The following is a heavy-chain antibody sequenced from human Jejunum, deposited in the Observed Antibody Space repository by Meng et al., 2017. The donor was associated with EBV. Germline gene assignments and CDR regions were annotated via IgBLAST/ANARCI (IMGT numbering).Heavy chain of an antibody. CDR3: AREMSTITCFDY. V-gene: IGHV3-11*01. D-gene: IGHD5-24*01. Sequence: QVQLVEFWGGFVKPGESLRLSCGASGFTFSDYYMAWVRQAPGKGLEWVSYISSRSSTIYYADSVKGRFTISRDNAHNSLYLQMNSLRAEDTAVYYCAREMSTITCFDYWGQGTLVTVSS. CDR1: GFTFSDYY. J-gene: IGHJ4*02. CDR2: ISSRSSTI.